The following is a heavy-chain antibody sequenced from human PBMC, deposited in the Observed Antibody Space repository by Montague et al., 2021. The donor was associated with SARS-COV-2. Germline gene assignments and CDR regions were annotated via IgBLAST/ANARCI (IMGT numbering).Heavy chain of an antibody. D-gene: IGHD2-15*01. CDR1: GFTFDDYA. CDR3: AKGDIASYYYGMDV. V-gene: IGHV3-9*01. Sequence: SLRLSCAASGFTFDDYAMHWVRQAPGKGLEWVSGISWNSGSIGYADSVKGRFTISRDNAKNSLYLQMNSLRAEDTALYYCAKGDIASYYYGMDVWGQGTTVTVSS. J-gene: IGHJ6*02. CDR2: ISWNSGSI.